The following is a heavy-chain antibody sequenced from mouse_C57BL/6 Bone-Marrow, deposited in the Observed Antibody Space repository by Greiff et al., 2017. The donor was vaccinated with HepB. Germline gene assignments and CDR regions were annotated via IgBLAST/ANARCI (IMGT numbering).Heavy chain of an antibody. CDR3: ARSAIYYGLWYFDV. J-gene: IGHJ1*03. V-gene: IGHV1-53*01. D-gene: IGHD2-1*01. CDR2: INPSNGGT. CDR1: GYTFTSYW. Sequence: VQLQQPGTELVKPGASVKLSCKASGYTFTSYWMHWVKQRPGQGLEWIGNINPSNGGTNYNEKFKSKATLTVDKSSSTAYMQLSSLTSEDSAVYYCARSAIYYGLWYFDVWGTGTTVTVSS.